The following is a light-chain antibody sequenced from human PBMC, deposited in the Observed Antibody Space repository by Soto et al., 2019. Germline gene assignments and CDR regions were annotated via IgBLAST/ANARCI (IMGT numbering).Light chain of an antibody. CDR2: AAS. J-gene: IGKJ3*01. CDR3: QQLNTFPST. CDR1: QGISSY. V-gene: IGKV1-9*01. Sequence: IQLTQSPSSLSASVGDRVTITCRASQGISSYLAWYQQTPGKAPKLLIYAASALEIGVPSRFSGSGSGTDFTLTISSLQPEDFATYYCQQLNTFPSTFGPGAKVDI.